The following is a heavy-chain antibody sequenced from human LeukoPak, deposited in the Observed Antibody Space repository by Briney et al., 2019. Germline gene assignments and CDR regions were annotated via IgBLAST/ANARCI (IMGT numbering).Heavy chain of an antibody. J-gene: IGHJ6*03. CDR1: GFTFSSYE. V-gene: IGHV3-48*03. Sequence: PGGSLRLSCAASGFTFSSYEMNWVRQAPGKGLEWVSYISSSGSTIYYADSVKGRFTISRDSAKNSLYLQMNSLRAEDTAVYYCARDGSGSYRVYYYYYMDVWGKGTTVTASS. D-gene: IGHD3-10*01. CDR3: ARDGSGSYRVYYYYYMDV. CDR2: ISSSGSTI.